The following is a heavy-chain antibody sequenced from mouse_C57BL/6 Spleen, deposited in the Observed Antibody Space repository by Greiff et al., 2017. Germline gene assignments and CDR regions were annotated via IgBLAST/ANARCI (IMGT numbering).Heavy chain of an antibody. CDR3: ARRITTVVGYFDV. J-gene: IGHJ1*03. CDR2: IYPGDGDT. V-gene: IGHV1-82*01. CDR1: GYAFSSSW. Sequence: VQGVESGPELVKPGASVKISCKASGYAFSSSWMNWVKQRPGKGLEWIGRIYPGDGDTNYNGKFKGKATLTADKSSSTAYMQLSSLTSEDSAVYFCARRITTVVGYFDVWGTGTTVTVSS. D-gene: IGHD1-1*01.